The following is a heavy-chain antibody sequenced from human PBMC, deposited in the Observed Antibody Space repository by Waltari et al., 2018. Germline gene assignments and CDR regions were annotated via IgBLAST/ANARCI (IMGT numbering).Heavy chain of an antibody. CDR3: ARVNMRRYPFDY. V-gene: IGHV4-34*01. Sequence: QVQLQQWGAGLLKPSETLSLTCAVYGGSFSGYYWSWIRQPPGKGLEWIGEINQSGSTNDNPSLKSRVTISVDTSKNQFSLKLSSVTAADTAVYYCARVNMRRYPFDYWGQGTLVTVSS. CDR2: INQSGST. CDR1: GGSFSGYY. J-gene: IGHJ4*02. D-gene: IGHD3-9*01.